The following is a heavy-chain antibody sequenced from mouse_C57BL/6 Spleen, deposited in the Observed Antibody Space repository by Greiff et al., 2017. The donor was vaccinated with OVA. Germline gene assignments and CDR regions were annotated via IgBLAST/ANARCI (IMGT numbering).Heavy chain of an antibody. V-gene: IGHV14-2*01. CDR3: ARNYYGSSPYWYCDV. J-gene: IGHJ1*03. CDR2: IDPEDGET. D-gene: IGHD1-1*01. Sequence: VQLQQSGAELVKPGASVKLSCTASGFNIKDYYMHWVKQRTEQGLEWIGRIDPEDGETKYAPHFKGKATITADSSSNTAYLQLSSLTSEDTAVYYCARNYYGSSPYWYCDVWGTGTTVTVSS. CDR1: GFNIKDYY.